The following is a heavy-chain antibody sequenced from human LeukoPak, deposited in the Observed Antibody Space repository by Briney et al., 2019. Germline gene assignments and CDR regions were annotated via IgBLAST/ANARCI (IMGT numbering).Heavy chain of an antibody. Sequence: NPGGSLRLSCAASGFTLSDYYMTWIRQSPGKGLEWISYISGNSPYRTYADSVEGRFTVSRDNAQNSLHLQMNSLTAEDTAVYYCARGPLASLHAFDIWGQGTKVIVSS. J-gene: IGHJ3*02. CDR2: ISGNSPYR. CDR1: GFTLSDYY. V-gene: IGHV3-11*06. D-gene: IGHD1-1*01. CDR3: ARGPLASLHAFDI.